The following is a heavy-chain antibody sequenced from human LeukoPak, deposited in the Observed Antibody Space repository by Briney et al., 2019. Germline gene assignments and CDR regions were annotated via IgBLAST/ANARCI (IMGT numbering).Heavy chain of an antibody. CDR2: ISSSSDYI. J-gene: IGHJ4*02. Sequence: PGGSLRLSCAASGFTFSSYSLNWVRQAPGKGLEWVSSISSSSDYIYYADSVKGRFTISRDNAKNSLYLQMNSLRAEDTAVYYCARGRDYGDYGGHGYYFDYWGQGTLVTVSS. CDR1: GFTFSSYS. D-gene: IGHD4-17*01. CDR3: ARGRDYGDYGGHGYYFDY. V-gene: IGHV3-21*01.